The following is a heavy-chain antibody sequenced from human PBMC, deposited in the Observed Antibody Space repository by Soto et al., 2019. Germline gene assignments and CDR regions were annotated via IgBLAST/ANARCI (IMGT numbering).Heavy chain of an antibody. Sequence: QVQLVQSGAEVKKPGSSVKVSCKASGGTFSSYAISWVRQAPGQGLEWMGGIIPIFGTANYAQKFQGRVTITADESTSTAYMELSSLRSEDMAVYYCARDGYYDSSGYAPYFDYWGQGTLVTVSS. CDR3: ARDGYYDSSGYAPYFDY. D-gene: IGHD3-22*01. V-gene: IGHV1-69*01. CDR2: IIPIFGTA. J-gene: IGHJ4*02. CDR1: GGTFSSYA.